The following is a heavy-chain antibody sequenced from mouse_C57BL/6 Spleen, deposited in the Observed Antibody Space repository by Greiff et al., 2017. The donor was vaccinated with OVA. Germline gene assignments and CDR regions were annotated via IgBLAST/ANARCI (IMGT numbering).Heavy chain of an antibody. D-gene: IGHD1-1*01. V-gene: IGHV3-8*01. CDR3: ARYDGSSYWYFDV. Sequence: EVKLLESGPGLAKPSQTLSLTCSVTGYSITSDYWNWIRKFPGNKLEYMGYISYSGSTYYNPSLKSRISITRDTSKNQYYLQLNSVTTEDTATYYCARYDGSSYWYFDVWGTGTTVTVSS. CDR2: ISYSGST. J-gene: IGHJ1*03. CDR1: GYSITSDY.